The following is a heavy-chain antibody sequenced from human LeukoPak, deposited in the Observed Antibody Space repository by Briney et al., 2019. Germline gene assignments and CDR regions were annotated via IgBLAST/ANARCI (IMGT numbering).Heavy chain of an antibody. Sequence: PGRSLRLSCAASGFTFSSYEMNWVRQAPGKGLEWVSYISSSASTIYSADSVKGRFTISRDNAKNSLYLQMNSLRAEDTAVYYCARLPGYSSSWYDWYFDLWGRGTLVTVSS. J-gene: IGHJ2*01. V-gene: IGHV3-48*03. CDR3: ARLPGYSSSWYDWYFDL. D-gene: IGHD6-13*01. CDR2: ISSSASTI. CDR1: GFTFSSYE.